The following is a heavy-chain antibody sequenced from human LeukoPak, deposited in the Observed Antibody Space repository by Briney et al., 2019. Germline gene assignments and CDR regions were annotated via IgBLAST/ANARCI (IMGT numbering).Heavy chain of an antibody. CDR1: GFTFSRDA. V-gene: IGHV3-23*01. Sequence: PGGSLRLSCAASGFTFSRDAMTWVRQAPGKGLEWVSTISATGGSTYYTDSVKGRFTISRDNSKNTLYLQMNSLRAEDTAVYYCAKYYYSSGSQRFFDYWGQGTLVTVFS. J-gene: IGHJ4*02. CDR3: AKYYYSSGSQRFFDY. D-gene: IGHD3-10*01. CDR2: ISATGGST.